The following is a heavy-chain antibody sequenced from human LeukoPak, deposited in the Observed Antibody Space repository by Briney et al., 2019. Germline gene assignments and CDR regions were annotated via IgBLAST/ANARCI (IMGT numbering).Heavy chain of an antibody. Sequence: GGSLRLSCAASGFTFSSYWMSWVRQAPGKGLEWVANIKQDGSEKYYVDSVKGRFTISRDNAKNSLYLQMNSLRAEDTAVYYCARDHVGMVRGVINYWGQGTLVTVSS. CDR1: GFTFSSYW. J-gene: IGHJ4*02. CDR2: IKQDGSEK. CDR3: ARDHVGMVRGVINY. D-gene: IGHD3-10*01. V-gene: IGHV3-7*01.